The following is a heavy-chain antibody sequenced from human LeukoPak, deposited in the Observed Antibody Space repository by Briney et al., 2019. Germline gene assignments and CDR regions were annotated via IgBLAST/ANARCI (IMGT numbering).Heavy chain of an antibody. J-gene: IGHJ6*03. CDR2: IYYSGST. CDR1: GGSISSYY. Sequence: SETLSLTCTVDGGSISSYYWSWIRQPPGKGLEWIGYIYYSGSTNYNPSLKSRVTISVDTSKNQFSLKLSSVTAADTAVYYCARAPRYYYYYYMDVWGKGTTVTVSS. V-gene: IGHV4-59*01. CDR3: ARAPRYYYYYYMDV.